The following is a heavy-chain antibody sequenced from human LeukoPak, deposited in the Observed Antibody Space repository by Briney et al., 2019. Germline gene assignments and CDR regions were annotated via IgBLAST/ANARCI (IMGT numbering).Heavy chain of an antibody. D-gene: IGHD2-15*01. J-gene: IGHJ4*02. V-gene: IGHV3-53*01. Sequence: GGSLRLSCAASGFTVSSNYMSWVRQAPGKGLEWVSVIYSGGSTYYADSVKGRFTISRDNSKNTLYPQMNSLRAEDTAKYFCAKYCSGATCSGYWGQGTLVTVSS. CDR3: AKYCSGATCSGY. CDR1: GFTVSSNY. CDR2: IYSGGST.